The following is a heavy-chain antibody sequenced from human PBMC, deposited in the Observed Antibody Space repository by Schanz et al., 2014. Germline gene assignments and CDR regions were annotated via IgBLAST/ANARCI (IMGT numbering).Heavy chain of an antibody. CDR3: ARDAADFYDILTEEDD. CDR1: GYIFINSG. V-gene: IGHV1-18*01. J-gene: IGHJ4*02. Sequence: QVQLVQSGPEVKKPGATVKVSCKASGYIFINSGISWVRQAPGQGLEWMGWISAYNGNTKYPQKLQGRVTMTTDTAASTAYMELRSVRSDDTAVYYCARDAADFYDILTEEDDWGQGTLVTVSS. D-gene: IGHD3-9*01. CDR2: ISAYNGNT.